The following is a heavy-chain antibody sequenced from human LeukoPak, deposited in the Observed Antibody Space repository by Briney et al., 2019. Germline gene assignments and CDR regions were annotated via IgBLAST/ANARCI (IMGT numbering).Heavy chain of an antibody. V-gene: IGHV4-59*01. J-gene: IGHJ3*02. D-gene: IGHD1-26*01. CDR2: IYYSGST. Sequence: PSETLSLTCTVSGGSISSYYWSWIRQPPGKGLEWIGYIYYSGSTNYNPSLKSRVTISVDTSKNQFSLKLSSVTAADTAVYYCASTPLDDTPIVFDIWGQGTMVTVSS. CDR3: ASTPLDDTPIVFDI. CDR1: GGSISSYY.